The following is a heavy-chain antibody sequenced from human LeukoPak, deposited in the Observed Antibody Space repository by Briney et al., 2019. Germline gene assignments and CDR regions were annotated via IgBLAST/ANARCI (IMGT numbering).Heavy chain of an antibody. J-gene: IGHJ3*02. V-gene: IGHV1-18*01. CDR2: ISAYNGNT. CDR1: GYTFTSYG. CDR3: ARDNRGVRFRRAFDI. D-gene: IGHD2-8*01. Sequence: ASVKVSCKASGYTFTSYGISWVRQAPGQGLEWMGWISAYNGNTNYAQKFQGRVTMTTDTSTSTAYMELRSLRSDDTAVYYCARDNRGVRFRRAFDIWGQGTMVTVSS.